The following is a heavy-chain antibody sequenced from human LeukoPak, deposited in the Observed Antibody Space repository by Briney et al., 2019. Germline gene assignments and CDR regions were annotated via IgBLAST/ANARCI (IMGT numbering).Heavy chain of an antibody. CDR2: IYYSGST. Sequence: PSETLSLTCAVYGGSFSGYYWSWIRQPPGKGLEWIGYIYYSGSTNYNPSLKSRVTISVDTSKNQFSLKLSSVTAADTAVYYCAREGYYDSSGYYSPGYWGQGTLVTVSS. J-gene: IGHJ4*02. CDR3: AREGYYDSSGYYSPGY. V-gene: IGHV4-59*13. CDR1: GGSFSGYY. D-gene: IGHD3-22*01.